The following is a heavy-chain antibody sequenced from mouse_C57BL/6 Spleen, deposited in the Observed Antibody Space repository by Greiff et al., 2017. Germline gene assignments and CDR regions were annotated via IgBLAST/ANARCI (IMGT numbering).Heavy chain of an antibody. CDR3: ARRGYYYGSSYWYFDV. CDR2: IYPGDGDS. CDR1: GYAFSSYW. V-gene: IGHV1-80*01. Sequence: VQLQQSGAELVQPGASVKISCKASGYAFSSYWMNWVKQRPGKGLEWIGQIYPGDGDSNYNGKFKGKATLTADKSSSTAYMQLSSLTSEDSAVYFGARRGYYYGSSYWYFDVWGTGTTVTVSS. J-gene: IGHJ1*03. D-gene: IGHD1-1*01.